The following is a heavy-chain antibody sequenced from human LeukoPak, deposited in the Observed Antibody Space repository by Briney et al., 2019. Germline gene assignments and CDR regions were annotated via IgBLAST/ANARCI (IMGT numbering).Heavy chain of an antibody. Sequence: SETLSLTCTVSGGSISSSSYDWGWIRQPPGKGLEWIGSIYYSGSTYYNPSLKSRVTISVDTSKNQFSLKLSSVTAADTAVYYCASLYYDFWSGYYKFDYWGQGTLVTVSS. CDR2: IYYSGST. V-gene: IGHV4-39*07. CDR1: GGSISSSSYD. CDR3: ASLYYDFWSGYYKFDY. J-gene: IGHJ4*02. D-gene: IGHD3-3*01.